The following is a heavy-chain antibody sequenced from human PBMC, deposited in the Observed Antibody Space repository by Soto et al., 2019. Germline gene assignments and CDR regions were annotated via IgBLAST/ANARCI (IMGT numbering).Heavy chain of an antibody. CDR2: ISGSGGST. Sequence: EVQLLESGGGLVQPGGSLRLSCAASGFTFSSYAMSWVRQAPGKGLEWVSAISGSGGSTYYADSVKGRFTISRDNSKNTLYLQMNSLRAEDTAVYYCAKGYCSSTSCYGGWYVAFDIWGQGTMVTVSS. J-gene: IGHJ3*02. V-gene: IGHV3-23*01. CDR1: GFTFSSYA. D-gene: IGHD2-2*01. CDR3: AKGYCSSTSCYGGWYVAFDI.